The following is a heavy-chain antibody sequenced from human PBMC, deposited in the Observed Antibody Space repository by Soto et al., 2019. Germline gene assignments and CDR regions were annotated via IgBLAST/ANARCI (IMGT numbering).Heavy chain of an antibody. V-gene: IGHV4-61*01. CDR3: ARGQTGYSSSWAIDY. CDR2: IYYSGST. CDR1: GGSVSSGSYY. Sequence: PSETLSLTCTVSGGSVSSGSYYWSWIRQPPGKGLEWIGYIYYSGSTNYNPSLKSRVTISVGTSKNQFSLKLSSVTAADTAVYYCARGQTGYSSSWAIDYWGQGTLVTVSS. D-gene: IGHD6-13*01. J-gene: IGHJ4*02.